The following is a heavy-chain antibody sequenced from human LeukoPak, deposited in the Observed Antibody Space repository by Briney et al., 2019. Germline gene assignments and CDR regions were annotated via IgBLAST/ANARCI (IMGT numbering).Heavy chain of an antibody. CDR3: ARVFRGSSWQKVGIYYFDY. D-gene: IGHD6-13*01. J-gene: IGHJ4*02. CDR2: IYTSGST. CDR1: GGSISSGSYY. Sequence: SETLSLTCTVSGGSISSGSYYWSWIRQPAGKGLEWIGRIYTSGSTNYNPSLKSRVTISVDTSKNQFSLKLSSVTAADTAVYYCARVFRGSSWQKVGIYYFDYWGQGTLVTVSS. V-gene: IGHV4-61*02.